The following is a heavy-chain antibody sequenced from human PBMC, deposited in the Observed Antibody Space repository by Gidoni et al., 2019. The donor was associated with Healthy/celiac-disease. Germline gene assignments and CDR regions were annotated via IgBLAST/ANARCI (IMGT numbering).Heavy chain of an antibody. V-gene: IGHV1-69*02. CDR3: ASMEIFGVVDNYYYYYMDV. D-gene: IGHD3-3*01. Sequence: QVQLVQSGAEVKKPGSSVQVSCKASAATFSSYTISWVRQAPGQGLEWMGRIIPILGIANYAQKFQGRVTITADKSTSTAYMELSSLRSEDTAVYYCASMEIFGVVDNYYYYYMDVWGKGTTVTVSS. J-gene: IGHJ6*03. CDR2: IIPILGIA. CDR1: AATFSSYT.